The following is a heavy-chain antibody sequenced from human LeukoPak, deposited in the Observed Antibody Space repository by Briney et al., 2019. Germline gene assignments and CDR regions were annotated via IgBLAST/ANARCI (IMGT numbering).Heavy chain of an antibody. CDR2: IKQDGSEK. CDR1: GFTFSSYW. D-gene: IGHD5-18*01. J-gene: IGHJ4*02. CDR3: ARESRIQLWLDVDPPFDY. V-gene: IGHV3-7*03. Sequence: GGSLRLSCAASGFTFSSYWMSWVRQAPGKGLEWVANIKQDGSEKYYVDSVKGRFTISRDNAKNSLYLKMNSLRAEDTAVYYCARESRIQLWLDVDPPFDYWGQGTLVTVSS.